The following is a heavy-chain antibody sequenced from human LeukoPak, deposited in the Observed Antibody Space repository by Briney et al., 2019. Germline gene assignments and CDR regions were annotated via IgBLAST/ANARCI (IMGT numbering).Heavy chain of an antibody. J-gene: IGHJ4*02. CDR3: ARDSGGYSGGLNY. V-gene: IGHV4-59*01. D-gene: IGHD4-23*01. CDR1: SDSMSGYF. CDR2: IYDSGST. Sequence: SETLSLTCTVSSDSMSGYFWSWIRQSPGKGLEWIGYIYDSGSTNYNPSLKSRVTISVDTSKNQFSLKLSSVTAADTAVYYCARDSGGYSGGLNYWGQGTLVTVSS.